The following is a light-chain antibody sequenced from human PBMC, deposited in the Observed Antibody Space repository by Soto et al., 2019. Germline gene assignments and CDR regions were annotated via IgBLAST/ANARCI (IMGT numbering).Light chain of an antibody. J-gene: IGKJ1*01. V-gene: IGKV3-15*01. CDR3: QQYNNWPPRT. CDR2: GAS. Sequence: EIVMTQSQATLPVSPGERATLSCMASQSVSRNLAWYQQKPGAAHRVLIYGASTRATGIPARYSGSGSGTEFTLTSSSLQSEDVAVYYCQQYNNWPPRTFGQGTKVEIK. CDR1: QSVSRN.